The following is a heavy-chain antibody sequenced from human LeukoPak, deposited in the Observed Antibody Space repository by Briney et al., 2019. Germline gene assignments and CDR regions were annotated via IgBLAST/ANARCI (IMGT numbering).Heavy chain of an antibody. V-gene: IGHV4-59*08. J-gene: IGHJ5*02. CDR1: GGSISSYY. CDR3: ARHGSSSWYREGFGWFDP. Sequence: SETLSLTCTVSGGSISSYYWSWIRQPPGKGLEWIGYIYYSGSTNYNPSLKSRVTISVDTSKNQFSLKLSSVTAADTAVYYCARHGSSSWYREGFGWFDPWGQGTLVTVSS. CDR2: IYYSGST. D-gene: IGHD6-13*01.